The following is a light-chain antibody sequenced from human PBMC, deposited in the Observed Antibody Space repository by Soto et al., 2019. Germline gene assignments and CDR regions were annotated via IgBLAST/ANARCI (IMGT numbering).Light chain of an antibody. J-gene: IGKJ1*01. CDR3: QQYYGNRGT. CDR1: QSVLFSSNNKNY. Sequence: DIVMTQSPDSLAVSLGERATINCKSSQSVLFSSNNKNYLAWYQQKPGQPPKLLIYWASTRESGVPDRFSGSGSGKDFTLTISSLKAEDVAVYYCQQYYGNRGTLGQGTKVDIK. CDR2: WAS. V-gene: IGKV4-1*01.